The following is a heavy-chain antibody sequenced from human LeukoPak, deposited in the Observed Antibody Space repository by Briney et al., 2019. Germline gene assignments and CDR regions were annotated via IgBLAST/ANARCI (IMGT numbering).Heavy chain of an antibody. CDR1: RFSFSDYD. V-gene: IGHV3-30*18. CDR2: ISYDGSNK. J-gene: IGHJ3*02. D-gene: IGHD4-17*01. CDR3: ANGKYGDYGKDAFDI. Sequence: GGSLRLSCRASRFSFSDYDMHWVRQAPGKGLEWVAVISYDGSNKYYADSVKGRFTISRDNSKNTLYLQMNSLRAEDTAVYYCANGKYGDYGKDAFDIWGQGTMVTVSS.